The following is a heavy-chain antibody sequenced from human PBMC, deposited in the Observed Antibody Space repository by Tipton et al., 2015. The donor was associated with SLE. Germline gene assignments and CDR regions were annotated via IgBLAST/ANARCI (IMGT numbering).Heavy chain of an antibody. D-gene: IGHD3-22*01. CDR2: IHSRGST. CDR1: GVSVSSGGYY. V-gene: IGHV4-31*03. J-gene: IGHJ3*02. Sequence: TLSLTCTVSGVSVSSGGYYWNWIRPHPGKGLEWSGCIHSRGSTYYTPSLKSRLTMSVDTSNNQFSLQLSSVTAADTAVHYCARHFPRHYDSRTYSEAFDIWGQGTMVTVSS. CDR3: ARHFPRHYDSRTYSEAFDI.